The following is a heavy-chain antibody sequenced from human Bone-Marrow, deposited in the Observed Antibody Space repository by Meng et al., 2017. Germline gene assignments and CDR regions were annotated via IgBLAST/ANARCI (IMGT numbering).Heavy chain of an antibody. CDR1: GFTFSAYY. V-gene: IGHV4-4*07. Sequence: ESLKISCAASGFTFSAYYMSWVRQGPGKGLEWIGRVYTSGSTNYNPSLKSRVTISADKSKTQFSLKLSSVTAADTAVYYCARDLDDLDYYDSSGYYLTTPRPGGMDVWGQGTTVTVSS. D-gene: IGHD3-22*01. J-gene: IGHJ6*02. CDR2: VYTSGST. CDR3: ARDLDDLDYYDSSGYYLTTPRPGGMDV.